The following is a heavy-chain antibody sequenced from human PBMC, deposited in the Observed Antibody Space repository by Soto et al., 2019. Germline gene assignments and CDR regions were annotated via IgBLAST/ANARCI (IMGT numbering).Heavy chain of an antibody. J-gene: IGHJ4*02. CDR3: ASTYNWNYVSLPSFDY. V-gene: IGHV4-39*01. CDR2: IYYSGST. Sequence: SETLSLTCTVSGGSISSSSYYWGWIRQPPGKGLEWIGSIYYSGSTYYNPSLKSRVTISVDTSKNQFSLKLSSVTAADTAVYYCASTYNWNYVSLPSFDYWGQGTLVTVSS. D-gene: IGHD1-7*01. CDR1: GGSISSSSYY.